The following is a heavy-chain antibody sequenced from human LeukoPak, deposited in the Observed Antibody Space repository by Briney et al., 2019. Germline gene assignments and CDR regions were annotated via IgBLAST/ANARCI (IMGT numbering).Heavy chain of an antibody. Sequence: ESGPTLVKPTQTLTLTCTFSGFSLTTTGVGVGWIRQPSGRALEWLAVIYWNDDKRYRSSLKSRLTITKDISKNQVVLTMTNMDPVDTATYYCAHFVRFRDSSGDYSYSFDFWGQGTLATVSS. V-gene: IGHV2-5*01. CDR2: IYWNDDK. J-gene: IGHJ4*02. CDR3: AHFVRFRDSSGDYSYSFDF. D-gene: IGHD3-22*01. CDR1: GFSLTTTGVG.